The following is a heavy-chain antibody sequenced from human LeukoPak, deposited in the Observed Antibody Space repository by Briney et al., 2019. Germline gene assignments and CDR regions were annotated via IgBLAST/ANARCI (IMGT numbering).Heavy chain of an antibody. CDR3: AKGGFGELLGYYGMDV. J-gene: IGHJ6*02. CDR2: ISYDGSNK. V-gene: IGHV3-30*18. Sequence: GRSLRLSCAASGFTFSSYGMHWVRQAPGKGLEWVAVISYDGSNKYYADSVKGRFIISRDNSKNTLYLQMNSLRAEDTAVYYCAKGGFGELLGYYGMDVWGQGTTVTVSS. CDR1: GFTFSSYG. D-gene: IGHD3-10*01.